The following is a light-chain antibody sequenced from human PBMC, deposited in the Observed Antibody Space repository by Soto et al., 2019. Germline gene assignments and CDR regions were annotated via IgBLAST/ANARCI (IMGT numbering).Light chain of an antibody. Sequence: DIQMTQSPSSLSAPVGDRVIITCRASRSIGTNLNWYQQKPGRAPKLLVFAASTLQYGVPSRFSGSGSGTDFTLTISSLQPEDFAIYYCHQSFSVPYTFGQGTRLE. V-gene: IGKV1-39*01. J-gene: IGKJ2*01. CDR3: HQSFSVPYT. CDR1: RSIGTN. CDR2: AAS.